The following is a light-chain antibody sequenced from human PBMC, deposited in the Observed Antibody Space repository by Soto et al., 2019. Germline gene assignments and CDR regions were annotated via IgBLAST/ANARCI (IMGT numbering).Light chain of an antibody. Sequence: QSALTQPPSASGSPGQSVTISCTGTSSDVGANNYVSWYQPHPGKAPKLMIYEVTKRPSGVPDRFSGSKSGNTASLTVSGLQAEDEADYYCSSYAGTNIVFGTGTKLTVL. V-gene: IGLV2-8*01. CDR1: SSDVGANNY. CDR3: SSYAGTNIV. J-gene: IGLJ1*01. CDR2: EVT.